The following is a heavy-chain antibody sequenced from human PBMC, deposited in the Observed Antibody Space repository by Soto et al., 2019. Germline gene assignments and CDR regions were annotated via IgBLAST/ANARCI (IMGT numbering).Heavy chain of an antibody. CDR2: IYPGDSET. CDR3: ISGYYAWFDP. V-gene: IGHV5-51*01. Sequence: GESLKISCKGSGYTFSTYWIGWVRQMPGKGLEWMGLIYPGDSETRYSPSFQGRVTISADKSISTAYLQWSSLEASDTAMYYCISGYYAWFDPWGHGTLVTASS. D-gene: IGHD3-16*01. J-gene: IGHJ5*02. CDR1: GYTFSTYW.